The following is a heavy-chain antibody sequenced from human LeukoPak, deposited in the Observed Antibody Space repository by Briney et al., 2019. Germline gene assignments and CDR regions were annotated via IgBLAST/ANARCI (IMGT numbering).Heavy chain of an antibody. D-gene: IGHD2-2*01. V-gene: IGHV1-69*04. J-gene: IGHJ4*02. CDR3: ARRAAGYCSSTSCYDY. CDR2: IIPILGIA. Sequence: ASVKVSCKASGGTFSSYAISWVRPAPGQGLEWMGRIIPILGIANYAQKFQGRVTITADKSTSTAYMELSSLRSEDTAVYYCARRAAGYCSSTSCYDYWGQGTLVTVSS. CDR1: GGTFSSYA.